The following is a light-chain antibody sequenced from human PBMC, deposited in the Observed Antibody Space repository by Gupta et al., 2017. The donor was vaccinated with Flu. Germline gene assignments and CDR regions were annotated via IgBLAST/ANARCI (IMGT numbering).Light chain of an antibody. CDR3: HQYSSYWS. V-gene: IGKV1-5*03. J-gene: IGKJ1*01. CDR2: KSS. CDR1: QSVAYW. Sequence: DIQMTQSPSTLSAFVGDRVTITCRASQSVAYWLAWYQQKPGKAPKLLISKSSTLESGVPSRFSGSGSGTEFTLTIDSLQPDDFATYYCHQYSSYWSFGQGTKVEIK.